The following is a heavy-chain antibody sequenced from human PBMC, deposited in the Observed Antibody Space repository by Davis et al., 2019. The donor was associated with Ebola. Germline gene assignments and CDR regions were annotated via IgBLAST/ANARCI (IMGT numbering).Heavy chain of an antibody. Sequence: AASVKVSCKASGYTFTSYDINWVRQANGQGLEWMGWMNPNSGNTGFAQKFQGRVTMTRNISITTAYMELSSLRSEDTAVYYCATWEAVATRWYFDYWGQGTLVTVSS. CDR1: GYTFTSYD. D-gene: IGHD1-26*01. CDR2: MNPNSGNT. J-gene: IGHJ4*02. V-gene: IGHV1-8*01. CDR3: ATWEAVATRWYFDY.